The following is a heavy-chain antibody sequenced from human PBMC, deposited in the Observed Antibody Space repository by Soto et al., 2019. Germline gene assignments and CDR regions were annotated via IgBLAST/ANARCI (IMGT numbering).Heavy chain of an antibody. V-gene: IGHV3-23*01. Sequence: EVQLLESGGGLVQPGGSLRLSCAASGFTFSSYAMSWVRQAPGKGLEWVSAISGSGGSTYYADSVKGRFTISRDNSKNTLYLQMNSLRAEDTAVYYCATIMGAYYYDSSGYCYFDYWGQGTLVTVSS. CDR3: ATIMGAYYYDSSGYCYFDY. CDR1: GFTFSSYA. D-gene: IGHD3-22*01. J-gene: IGHJ4*02. CDR2: ISGSGGST.